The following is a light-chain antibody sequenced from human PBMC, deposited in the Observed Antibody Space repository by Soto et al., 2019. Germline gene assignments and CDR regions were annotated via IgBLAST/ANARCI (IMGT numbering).Light chain of an antibody. J-gene: IGLJ1*01. CDR1: SSNIGSNY. V-gene: IGLV1-47*01. Sequence: SALTQPPSASGAPRQRVTISCSGSSSNIGSNYVYWYQQLPGTAPKLLIYRNNQRPSGVPDRFSGSKSGTSASLAISGLRSEDEADYYCAAWDDSLSGFYVFGTGTKSPS. CDR2: RNN. CDR3: AAWDDSLSGFYV.